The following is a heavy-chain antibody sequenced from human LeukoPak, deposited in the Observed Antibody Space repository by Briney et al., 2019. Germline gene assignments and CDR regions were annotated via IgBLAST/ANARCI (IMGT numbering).Heavy chain of an antibody. CDR2: INGSGGLT. CDR3: AKGKAYDNLDWFDP. Sequence: GGSLRLSCAASGFTFSNYAMTWVRQAPGKGLEWVSSINGSGGLTFYADSVKGRFTISRDNSKNMLYLQMNSLRAEDTAKYYCAKGKAYDNLDWFDPWGQGTLVTVSS. CDR1: GFTFSNYA. D-gene: IGHD3-9*01. V-gene: IGHV3-23*01. J-gene: IGHJ5*02.